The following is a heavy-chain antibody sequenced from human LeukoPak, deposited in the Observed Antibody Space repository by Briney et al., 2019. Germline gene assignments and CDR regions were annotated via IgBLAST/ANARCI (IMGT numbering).Heavy chain of an antibody. CDR3: ARDRGYFDSENWFDP. Sequence: GASVKVSCKASGYTFTSYYMHWVRQAPGQGLEWMGIINTSGGSTSYAQKFQGRVTMTRDTSTSTVYMELSSLRSEDTAVYYCARDRGYFDSENWFDPWGQGTLVTVSP. CDR2: INTSGGST. V-gene: IGHV1-46*01. J-gene: IGHJ5*02. D-gene: IGHD3-9*01. CDR1: GYTFTSYY.